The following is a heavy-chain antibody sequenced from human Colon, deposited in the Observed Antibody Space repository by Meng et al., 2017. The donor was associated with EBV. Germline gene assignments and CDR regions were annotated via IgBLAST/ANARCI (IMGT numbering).Heavy chain of an antibody. D-gene: IGHD5-12*01. Sequence: EVRLLESGGGLVQPGGSLRLSCAVSGFPLRNYAMSWVRQAPGKGLEWVSVITVSGGSTYYADSVQGRFTISRDNGNNMLYLEMNSLRAEDTAVYYCAQDRGYKYGYGAWGQGTLVTVSS. V-gene: IGHV3-23*01. CDR2: ITVSGGST. CDR1: GFPLRNYA. CDR3: AQDRGYKYGYGA. J-gene: IGHJ5*02.